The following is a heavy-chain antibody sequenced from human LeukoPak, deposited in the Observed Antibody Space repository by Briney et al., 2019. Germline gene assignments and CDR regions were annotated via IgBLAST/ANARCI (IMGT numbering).Heavy chain of an antibody. D-gene: IGHD4-11*01. V-gene: IGHV3-48*03. CDR3: ARETTVTTPGY. J-gene: IGHJ4*02. Sequence: GGSLRLSYPASGFTFSSYEMNWVRQAPGKGLEWVSYISSSGSTIYYADSVKGRFTISRDNAKNSLYLQMNSLRAEDTAVYYCARETTVTTPGYWGQGTLVTVSS. CDR1: GFTFSSYE. CDR2: ISSSGSTI.